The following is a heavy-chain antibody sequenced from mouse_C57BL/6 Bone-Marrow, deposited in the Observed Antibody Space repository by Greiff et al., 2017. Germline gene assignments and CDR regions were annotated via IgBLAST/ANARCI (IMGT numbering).Heavy chain of an antibody. D-gene: IGHD1-1*01. CDR3: ATWGDDYYGVAY. Sequence: EVQLQQSGAELVRPGASVKLSCTASGFNIKDDYMHWVKQRPEQGLEWIGWIDPENGDTEYASKFQGKATITADTSSNTAYLQLSSLTSEDTAVYYCATWGDDYYGVAYWGQGTLVTVSA. J-gene: IGHJ3*01. CDR2: IDPENGDT. V-gene: IGHV14-4*01. CDR1: GFNIKDDY.